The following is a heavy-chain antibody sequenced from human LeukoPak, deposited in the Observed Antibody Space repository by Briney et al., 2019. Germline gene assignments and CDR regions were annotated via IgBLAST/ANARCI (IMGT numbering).Heavy chain of an antibody. CDR1: GFTFSSYA. CDR2: INTDGSYA. J-gene: IGHJ4*02. D-gene: IGHD3-22*01. V-gene: IGHV3-74*01. CDR3: ARDSYYDSSGYSPRVDY. Sequence: GGSLRLSCAASGFTFSSYAMSWVRQAPGKGLVWVSLINTDGSYAINADSVTGRFTISRDNAMNTLYLQMNSLRAEDTAVYYCARDSYYDSSGYSPRVDYWGQGTLVTVSS.